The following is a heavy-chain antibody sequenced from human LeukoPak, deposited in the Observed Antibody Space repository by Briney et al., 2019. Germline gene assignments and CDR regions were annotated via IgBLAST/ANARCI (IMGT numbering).Heavy chain of an antibody. D-gene: IGHD1-1*01. V-gene: IGHV4-59*08. J-gene: IGHJ3*02. CDR1: GGSISTYY. CDR2: IHYSGST. CDR3: AVNLTKHTFDI. Sequence: PSETLSLTCTVSGGSISTYYWSWIRQSPGKGLEWIGSIHYSGSTNYNPSLKSRVTISVDTSKNQFSLELSSVTAADTAVYYCAVNLTKHTFDIWGQGTMVTVSS.